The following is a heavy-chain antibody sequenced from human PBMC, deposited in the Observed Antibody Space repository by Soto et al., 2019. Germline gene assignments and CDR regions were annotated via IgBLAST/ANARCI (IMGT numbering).Heavy chain of an antibody. CDR2: ISYDGSNK. J-gene: IGHJ6*01. V-gene: IGHV3-30-3*01. Sequence: QVQLVESGGGVVQPGRSLRLSCAASGFTFSSYAMHWVRQAPGKGLEWVAVISYDGSNKYYADSVKGRFTISRDNSKNTLYLQMNSLRAEDTAVYYCARTYYYDSSDDYYGMDVW. CDR1: GFTFSSYA. CDR3: ARTYYYDSSDDYYGMDV. D-gene: IGHD3-22*01.